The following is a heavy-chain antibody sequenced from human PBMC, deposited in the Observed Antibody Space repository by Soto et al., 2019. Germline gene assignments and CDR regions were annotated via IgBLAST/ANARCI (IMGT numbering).Heavy chain of an antibody. Sequence: GESLKISCKGSGYSFTSYWISWVRQMPGKGLEWMGRIDPSDSYTNYSPSFQGHVTISADKSISTAYLQWSSLKASDTAMYYCAREGIAEAGTVRYYYGMDVWGQGTTVTVSS. CDR2: IDPSDSYT. J-gene: IGHJ6*02. D-gene: IGHD6-13*01. CDR3: AREGIAEAGTVRYYYGMDV. V-gene: IGHV5-10-1*01. CDR1: GYSFTSYW.